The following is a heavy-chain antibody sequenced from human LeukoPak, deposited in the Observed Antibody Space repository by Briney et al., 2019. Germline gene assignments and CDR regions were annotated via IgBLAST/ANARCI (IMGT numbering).Heavy chain of an antibody. D-gene: IGHD6-13*01. CDR2: IWYDGSNK. CDR3: ARDSGSPTIAAAGGFDY. V-gene: IGHV3-33*01. J-gene: IGHJ4*02. Sequence: GRTLRLSCAASGFTFSSYGMHWVRQAPGKGLEWVAVIWYDGSNKYYADSVKGRFTISRDNSKNTLCLQMNSLRAEDTAVYYCARDSGSPTIAAAGGFDYWGQGTLVTVSS. CDR1: GFTFSSYG.